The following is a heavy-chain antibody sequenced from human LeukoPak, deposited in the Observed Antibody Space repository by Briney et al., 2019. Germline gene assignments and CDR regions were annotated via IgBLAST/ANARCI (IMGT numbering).Heavy chain of an antibody. CDR2: ISGSGSTT. CDR3: ARETTPDFSYYYMDV. J-gene: IGHJ6*03. Sequence: GGSLRLSCAASGFTFGSYPMGRVRQAPGKGLEWVSAISGSGSTTYYADSVKGRFTISRDNSKKTLFLQVNSLRAEDTAVYYCARETTPDFSYYYMDVWGEGTTVTVSS. D-gene: IGHD1/OR15-1a*01. V-gene: IGHV3-23*01. CDR1: GFTFGSYP.